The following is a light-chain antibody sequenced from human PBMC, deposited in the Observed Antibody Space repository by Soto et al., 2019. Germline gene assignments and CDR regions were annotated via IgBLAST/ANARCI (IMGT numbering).Light chain of an antibody. V-gene: IGLV2-14*01. Sequence: QSALTQPASVSGSPGQSITISCTGTSSDVGGYNYVSWYQVKPGKVPKLMIYEVTQRPSGVPNRFSGSKSGNTASLTVSGLQSEDEADYYCNSYAASGNLWVFGGGTKLTVL. CDR1: SSDVGGYNY. CDR3: NSYAASGNLWV. CDR2: EVT. J-gene: IGLJ3*02.